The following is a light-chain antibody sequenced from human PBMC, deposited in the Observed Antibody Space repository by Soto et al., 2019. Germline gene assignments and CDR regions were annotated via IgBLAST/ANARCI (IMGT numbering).Light chain of an antibody. CDR2: EVS. J-gene: IGLJ1*01. CDR3: SSYSSRSTLYV. V-gene: IGLV2-14*01. Sequence: QSALTQPASVSGSPGQSVTISCTGTSSDVGTYNYVSWYQLHPGKAPKLMIYEVSNRPSGVSNRFSGSKSGNTASLTIPGLQAEDEADYYCSSYSSRSTLYVFGTGTKVTIL. CDR1: SSDVGTYNY.